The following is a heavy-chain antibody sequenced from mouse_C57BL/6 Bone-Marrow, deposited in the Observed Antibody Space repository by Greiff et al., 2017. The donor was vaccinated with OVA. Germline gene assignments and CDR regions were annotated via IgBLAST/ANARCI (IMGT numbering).Heavy chain of an antibody. V-gene: IGHV5-12*01. CDR2: ISNGGGSI. D-gene: IGHD1-1*01. CDR1: GFTFSDYY. CDR3: ARPYYYGSSGGAMDY. Sequence: EVKVVESGGGLVQPGGSLKLSCAASGFTFSDYYMYWVRQTPEKRLEWVAYISNGGGSIYYPDTVKGRFTISRDNAKNTLYLQMSRLKSEDTAMYYCARPYYYGSSGGAMDYWGQGTSVTVSS. J-gene: IGHJ4*01.